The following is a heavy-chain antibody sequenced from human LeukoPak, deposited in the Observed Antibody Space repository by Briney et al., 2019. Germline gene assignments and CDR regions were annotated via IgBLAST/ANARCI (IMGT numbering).Heavy chain of an antibody. J-gene: IGHJ4*02. V-gene: IGHV3-74*01. CDR3: ARVFGFGVVSIDY. Sequence: QPGGSLRLSCATSGFTFSSFWMHWVRQATGNGLVWVSRINSDGSSTTYADSVKGRFTISRDNAKNSLYLQMNSLRAEDTAVYYCARVFGFGVVSIDYWGQGTLVTVSS. D-gene: IGHD3-3*01. CDR2: INSDGSST. CDR1: GFTFSSFW.